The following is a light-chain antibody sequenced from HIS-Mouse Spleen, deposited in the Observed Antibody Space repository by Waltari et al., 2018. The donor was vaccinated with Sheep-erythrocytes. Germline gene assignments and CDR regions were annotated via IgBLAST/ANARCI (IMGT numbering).Light chain of an antibody. J-gene: IGLJ3*02. Sequence: QSALTQPASVSGSPGQSLTLSCTGTSSDVGIYNLFSWYQQHPGKAPKLMIYEGSKRPSGVSNRFSGSKSGNTASLTISGLQAEDEADYYCCSYAGSSTWVFGGGTKLTVL. CDR1: SSDVGIYNL. V-gene: IGLV2-23*01. CDR3: CSYAGSSTWV. CDR2: EGS.